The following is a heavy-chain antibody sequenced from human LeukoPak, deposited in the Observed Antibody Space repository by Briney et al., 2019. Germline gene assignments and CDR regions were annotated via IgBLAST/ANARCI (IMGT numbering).Heavy chain of an antibody. J-gene: IGHJ4*02. D-gene: IGHD1-26*01. V-gene: IGHV1-69*02. CDR2: IIPILGIA. CDR1: GGTFSSYS. CDR3: ASGLREVGAHDY. Sequence: ASVKVSCKASGGTFSSYSISLVRQAPGQGLEWMGRIIPILGIANYAQKFQGRVTITADKSTSTAYMELSSLRCEDTAGYYCASGLREVGAHDYWGQGTLVTVS.